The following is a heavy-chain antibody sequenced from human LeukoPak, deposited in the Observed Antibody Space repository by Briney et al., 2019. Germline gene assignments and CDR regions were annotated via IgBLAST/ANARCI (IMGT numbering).Heavy chain of an antibody. D-gene: IGHD6-13*01. V-gene: IGHV3-30-3*01. J-gene: IGHJ4*02. Sequence: GRSLRLSCAASGFTFSSYAMHWVRQAPGKGLEWVAVISYDGSNKYYADSVKGRFTISRDNAKNSLYLQMNSLRAEDTAVYYCAKDLPHSNPIAAAGPADYWGQGTLVTVSS. CDR1: GFTFSSYA. CDR2: ISYDGSNK. CDR3: AKDLPHSNPIAAAGPADY.